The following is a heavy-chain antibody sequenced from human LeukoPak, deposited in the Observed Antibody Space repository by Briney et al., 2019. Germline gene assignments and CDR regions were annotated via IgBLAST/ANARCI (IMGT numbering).Heavy chain of an antibody. CDR1: GFTFSSYS. CDR2: ISGSSSTI. CDR3: ASTPVGDY. J-gene: IGHJ4*02. V-gene: IGHV3-48*04. Sequence: PGGSLRLSCAASGFTFSSYSMNWSRRAPGKGLEWVSYISGSSSTIYYADSVKGRFTISRDNAKNSLYLQMNSLRAEDTAVYYCASTPVGDYWGQGTLVTVSS. D-gene: IGHD1-26*01.